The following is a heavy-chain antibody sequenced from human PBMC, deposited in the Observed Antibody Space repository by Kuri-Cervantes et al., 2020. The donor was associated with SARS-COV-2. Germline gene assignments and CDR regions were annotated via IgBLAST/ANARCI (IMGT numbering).Heavy chain of an antibody. Sequence: GESLKISCAASGFTFRSSHMNWVRQAPGKGLESISSISDWSLNIYYADSVKGRFNISRDNAKNSLFLQMNSLRVEDTAVYYCTRDRRRYSGDTSHFYMDVWGTGTTVAVSS. CDR1: GFTFRSSH. CDR2: ISDWSLNI. D-gene: IGHD5-12*01. CDR3: TRDRRRYSGDTSHFYMDV. J-gene: IGHJ6*03. V-gene: IGHV3-48*01.